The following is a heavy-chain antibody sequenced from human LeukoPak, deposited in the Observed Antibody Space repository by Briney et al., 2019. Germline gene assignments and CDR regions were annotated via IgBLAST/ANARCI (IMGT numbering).Heavy chain of an antibody. CDR3: TKDPNGNYIGAFDS. V-gene: IGHV3-23*01. Sequence: GGSLRLSCAASGFTFSSYSMNWVRQAPGKGLEWVSSISGESTTIAYTDSVKGRFTTSRDNSKNILYLHMNSLRAEDTALYYCTKDPNGNYIGAFDSWGQGTLVTVSS. D-gene: IGHD4-17*01. J-gene: IGHJ5*01. CDR1: GFTFSSYS. CDR2: ISGESTTI.